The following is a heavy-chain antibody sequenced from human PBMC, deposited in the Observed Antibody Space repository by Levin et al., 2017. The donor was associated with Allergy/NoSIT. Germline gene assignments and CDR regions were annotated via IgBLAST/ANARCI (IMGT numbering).Heavy chain of an antibody. D-gene: IGHD3-3*01. CDR1: GFTFSSYA. CDR2: ISYDGSNK. Sequence: SCAASGFTFSSYAMHWVRQAPGKGLEWVAVISYDGSNKYYADSVKGRFTISRDNSKNTLYLQMNSLRAEDTAVYYCARDQYYDFGSGYYRHGAFDIWGQGTMVTVSS. J-gene: IGHJ3*02. V-gene: IGHV3-30-3*01. CDR3: ARDQYYDFGSGYYRHGAFDI.